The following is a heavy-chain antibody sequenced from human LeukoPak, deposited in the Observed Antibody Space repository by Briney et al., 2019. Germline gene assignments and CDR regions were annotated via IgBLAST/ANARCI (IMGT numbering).Heavy chain of an antibody. V-gene: IGHV1-2*02. CDR3: ARETEFNYDSRLGNFDY. J-gene: IGHJ4*02. CDR1: GYTFTGYY. D-gene: IGHD4-11*01. Sequence: ASVKVSCKASGYTFTGYYTHWVRQAPGQGLEWMGWINPNSGGTNYAQKFQGRVTMTRDTSISTAYMELGRLRSDDTAVYYCARETEFNYDSRLGNFDYWGQGTLVTVSS. CDR2: INPNSGGT.